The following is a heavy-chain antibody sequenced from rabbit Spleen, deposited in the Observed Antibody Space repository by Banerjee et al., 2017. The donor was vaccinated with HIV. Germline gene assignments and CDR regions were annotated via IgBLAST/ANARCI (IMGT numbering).Heavy chain of an antibody. V-gene: IGHV1S40*01. CDR3: ARAGTYYAEWGWLDL. Sequence: AFIYAGSSGSTYYASWAKGRFTISKTSSTTVTLQMTSLTAADTATYFCARAGTYYAEWGWLDLWGQGTLVTVS. D-gene: IGHD8-1*01. CDR2: IYAGSSGST. J-gene: IGHJ5*01.